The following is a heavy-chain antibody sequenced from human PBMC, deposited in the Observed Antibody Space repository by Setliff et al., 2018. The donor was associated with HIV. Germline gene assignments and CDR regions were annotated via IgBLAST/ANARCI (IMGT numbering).Heavy chain of an antibody. V-gene: IGHV1-3*01. J-gene: IGHJ6*03. Sequence: GASVKVSCKASGYTFTNYAMHWVRQAPGQRLEWMGWINAGNGNTKYSQKIQGRVTITRDTSASTAYMELSSLRSEDTAVYYCARGRLRNYYYYYMDVWGKGTTVTVSS. CDR1: GYTFTNYA. CDR3: ARGRLRNYYYYYMDV. CDR2: INAGNGNT. D-gene: IGHD2-8*01.